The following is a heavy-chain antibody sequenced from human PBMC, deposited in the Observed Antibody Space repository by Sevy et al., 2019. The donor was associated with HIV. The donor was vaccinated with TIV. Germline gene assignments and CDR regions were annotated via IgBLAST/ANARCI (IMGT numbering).Heavy chain of an antibody. J-gene: IGHJ4*02. CDR1: GFTFDNYW. Sequence: GGSLRLSCVASGFTFDNYWMQWVRQAPGKGLEWVANIRQDGNEIYYADSVKGRFTISRDHAKESLYLQMSNLRVEDTAIYYCARDFTIFGVVSGIDYWGQGNLVTVSS. V-gene: IGHV3-7*03. CDR3: ARDFTIFGVVSGIDY. D-gene: IGHD3-3*01. CDR2: IRQDGNEI.